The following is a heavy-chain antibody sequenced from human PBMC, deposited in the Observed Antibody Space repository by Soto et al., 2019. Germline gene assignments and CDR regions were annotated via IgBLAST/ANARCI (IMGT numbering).Heavy chain of an antibody. J-gene: IGHJ6*02. Sequence: EVQLLESGGGLVQPGGSLRLSCAASGFTFSSYAMSWVRQAPGKGLEWVSAISGSGGSTYYADSVKGRFTISRDKSKNTLYLQMNSLRAEDTAVYDCAKDMGEDYYCGMDVWGQGTTVTVSS. CDR1: GFTFSSYA. CDR2: ISGSGGST. V-gene: IGHV3-23*01. D-gene: IGHD3-10*01. CDR3: AKDMGEDYYCGMDV.